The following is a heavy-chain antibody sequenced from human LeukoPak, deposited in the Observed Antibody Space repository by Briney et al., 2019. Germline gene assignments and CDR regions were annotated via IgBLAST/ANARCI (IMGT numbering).Heavy chain of an antibody. CDR1: GGSISSYY. Sequence: PSETLSLTCTVSGGSISSYYWSWIRQPPGKGLEWIGYIYYSGSTNYNPSLKSRVTISVDTSKSQFSLKLSSVTAADTAVYYCARHGSGSYYTSSWDAFDIWGQGTMVTVSS. D-gene: IGHD3-10*01. CDR2: IYYSGST. J-gene: IGHJ3*02. CDR3: ARHGSGSYYTSSWDAFDI. V-gene: IGHV4-59*08.